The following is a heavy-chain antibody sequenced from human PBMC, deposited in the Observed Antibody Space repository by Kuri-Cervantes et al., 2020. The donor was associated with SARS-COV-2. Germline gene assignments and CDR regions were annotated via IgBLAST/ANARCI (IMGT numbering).Heavy chain of an antibody. V-gene: IGHV3-21*03. J-gene: IGHJ5*02. Sequence: GESLKISCAASGFTFSSYAMNWVRQAPGKGLEWVSSISSSSSYIYYADSVKGRFTISRDNAKNSLYLQMNSLKTEDTAVYYCIKSYFDWLLYAWFDPWGQGTLVTVSS. CDR3: IKSYFDWLLYAWFDP. D-gene: IGHD3-9*01. CDR2: ISSSSSYI. CDR1: GFTFSSYA.